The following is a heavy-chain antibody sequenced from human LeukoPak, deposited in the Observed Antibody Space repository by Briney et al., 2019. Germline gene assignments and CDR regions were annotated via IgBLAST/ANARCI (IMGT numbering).Heavy chain of an antibody. Sequence: SVKVSCKASGGTFSSYAISWVRQAPGQGLEWMGRIIPILGIANYAQKFQGRVTITADKSTSTAYMELSSLRSEDTAVYYCARVAVAGTYYYYGMDVWGRGTTVTVSS. CDR3: ARVAVAGTYYYYGMDV. CDR1: GGTFSSYA. D-gene: IGHD6-19*01. V-gene: IGHV1-69*04. CDR2: IIPILGIA. J-gene: IGHJ6*02.